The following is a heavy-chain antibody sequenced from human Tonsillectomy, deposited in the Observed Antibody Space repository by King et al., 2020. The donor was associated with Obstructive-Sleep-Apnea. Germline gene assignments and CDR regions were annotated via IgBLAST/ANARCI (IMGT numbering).Heavy chain of an antibody. J-gene: IGHJ4*02. V-gene: IGHV3-11*01. CDR3: ARDASAMEARFDS. CDR2: MSSSGTTI. CDR1: GFTFSDYY. Sequence: VQLVESGGGLVKPGGSLRLSCAASGFTFSDYYMSWIRQAPGKGLEWVSYMSSSGTTIYYADSVKGRFTISRDNARNSLFLQMNTLRAEDPAVYYCARDASAMEARFDSWGQGTPVTVSA. D-gene: IGHD6-6*01.